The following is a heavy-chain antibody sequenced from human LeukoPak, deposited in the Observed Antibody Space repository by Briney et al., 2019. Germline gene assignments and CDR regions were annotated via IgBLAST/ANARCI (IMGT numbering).Heavy chain of an antibody. CDR1: GGSISPYK. CDR2: IYYTGTT. J-gene: IGHJ5*02. D-gene: IGHD1-1*01. V-gene: IGHV4-59*01. Sequence: PSETLSLTCTVSGGSISPYKWSWLRQPPGQGLEWIGWIYYTGTTSYNPSLKGRVTMSIDTSKNQSSLRLSSVTAADTAMYFCARWNVAYDAWGQATLVTVSS. CDR3: ARWNVAYDA.